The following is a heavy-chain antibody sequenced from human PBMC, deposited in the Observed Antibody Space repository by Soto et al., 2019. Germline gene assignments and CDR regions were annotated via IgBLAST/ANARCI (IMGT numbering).Heavy chain of an antibody. Sequence: GASVKVSCKASGGAFSSYAISWVRQAPGQGLEWMGGIIPIFGTANYAQKFQGRVTITADESTSTAYMELRSLRSDDTAVYYCAPATYSTMRNGRFDYWAHGTLVTVSS. D-gene: IGHD3-22*01. CDR2: IIPIFGTA. CDR1: GGAFSSYA. J-gene: IGHJ4*01. CDR3: APATYSTMRNGRFDY. V-gene: IGHV1-69*13.